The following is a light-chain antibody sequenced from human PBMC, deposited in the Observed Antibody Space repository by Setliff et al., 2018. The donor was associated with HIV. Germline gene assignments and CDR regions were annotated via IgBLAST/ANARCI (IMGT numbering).Light chain of an antibody. CDR3: SSYTTSSTLYV. Sequence: QSVLTQPASVSGSPGRSITISCTGISSDVGGYYSVSWYQQHPGKAPKLMIYDVINRSSGVSNRFSGSRSGNTASLTISGLQVEDEADYYCSSYTTSSTLYVFGPGTKVTVL. CDR1: SSDVGGYYS. V-gene: IGLV2-14*03. CDR2: DVI. J-gene: IGLJ1*01.